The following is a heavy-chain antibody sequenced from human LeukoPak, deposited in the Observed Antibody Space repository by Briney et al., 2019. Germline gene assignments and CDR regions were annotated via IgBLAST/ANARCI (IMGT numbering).Heavy chain of an antibody. CDR2: INHSGST. D-gene: IGHD3-16*01. J-gene: IGHJ4*02. CDR1: GGSFSGYY. Sequence: SETLSLTCAVYGGSFSGYYWSWIRQPPGKGLEWIGEINHSGSTNYNPSLKSRVTISVDTSKNQFSLKLSSVTAADTAVYYCARGNKRQYAPRFGETSFDYWGQGTLVTVSS. CDR3: ARGNKRQYAPRFGETSFDY. V-gene: IGHV4-34*01.